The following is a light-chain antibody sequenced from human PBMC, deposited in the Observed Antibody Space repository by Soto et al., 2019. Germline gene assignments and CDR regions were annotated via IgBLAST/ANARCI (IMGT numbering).Light chain of an antibody. V-gene: IGLV2-14*02. J-gene: IGLJ1*01. CDR3: RSFTTTSTRV. CDR2: EVS. Sequence: QSALTQPASVSGSPGQSITISCTGTSSDVGSYNLVSWYQQYPGKAPKLMIYEVSYRPSGVSNRFSGSKSGNTASLTISGLQAEDEADYSCRSFTTTSTRVFGTGTKLTVL. CDR1: SSDVGSYNL.